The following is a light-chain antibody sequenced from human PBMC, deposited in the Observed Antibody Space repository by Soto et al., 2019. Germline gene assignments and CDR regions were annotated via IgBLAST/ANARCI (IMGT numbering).Light chain of an antibody. Sequence: DIQMTQSPSTLSASVGDRVTITCRASQSVRGFLAWYQQKPGRAPKLLIYTASTLESAVPSRFSGSGYETEFTLAISSLQPEDFATYYCQQYKYYSTFGQGTKLEIK. J-gene: IGKJ2*01. CDR1: QSVRGF. CDR3: QQYKYYST. V-gene: IGKV1-5*03. CDR2: TAS.